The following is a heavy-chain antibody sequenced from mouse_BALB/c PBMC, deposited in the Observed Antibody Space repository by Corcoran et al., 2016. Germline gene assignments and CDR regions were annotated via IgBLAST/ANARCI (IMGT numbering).Heavy chain of an antibody. Sequence: EVQLQQSGPELVKPGASVKMSCKASGYTFTSYVMHWVKQKPGQGLEWIGHINPYNDGTKYNEKFKGKATLTSDKSSSTAYMELSSLTSEDSAVYYCARLYPGIAMDYWGQGTSVTVSS. J-gene: IGHJ4*01. V-gene: IGHV1S136*01. CDR2: INPYNDGT. CDR3: ARLYPGIAMDY. CDR1: GYTFTSYV.